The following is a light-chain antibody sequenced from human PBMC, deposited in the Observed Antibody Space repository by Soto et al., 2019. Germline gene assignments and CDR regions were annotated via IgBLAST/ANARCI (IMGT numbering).Light chain of an antibody. CDR1: QGIGNS. CDR3: QKYNTVPAT. J-gene: IGKJ5*01. Sequence: DIQMTQSPPSLSASVGDRVTITCRASQGIGNSLAWYQQKPGTVPKLLFYSASTLQSGVPSRFSGNGSGTDFSLTIINLQPEDVAAYYCQKYNTVPATFSQGTRLQIK. CDR2: SAS. V-gene: IGKV1-27*01.